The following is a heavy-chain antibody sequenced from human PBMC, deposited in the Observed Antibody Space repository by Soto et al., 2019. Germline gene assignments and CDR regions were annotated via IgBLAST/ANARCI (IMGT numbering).Heavy chain of an antibody. D-gene: IGHD2-21*02. CDR2: IDPSDSYT. V-gene: IGHV5-10-1*01. CDR3: AFPRQGYGDRAYDY. J-gene: IGHJ4*02. CDR1: GYTFTTYW. Sequence: GESLNISRQCSGYTFTTYWLTWVHQMPGRGLEWMGRIDPSDSYTNYSPSFQGHVTISADKSTNTAYLEWRSLKASDSAIYYCAFPRQGYGDRAYDYWGQGTLVTVSS.